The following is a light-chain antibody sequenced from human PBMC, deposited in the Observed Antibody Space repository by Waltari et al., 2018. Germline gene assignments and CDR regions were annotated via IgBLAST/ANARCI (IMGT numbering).Light chain of an antibody. Sequence: DIQMTQSPSTLSASVGDGVTITCRARQSLNTWLAWYQLKPGKAPKPLIYMVSNLESGVPARFSGSGSGTEFTLTISILQPDDFATYYCQQYQSYWWTFGQGTKVEMK. CDR3: QQYQSYWWT. J-gene: IGKJ1*01. CDR1: QSLNTW. CDR2: MVS. V-gene: IGKV1-5*03.